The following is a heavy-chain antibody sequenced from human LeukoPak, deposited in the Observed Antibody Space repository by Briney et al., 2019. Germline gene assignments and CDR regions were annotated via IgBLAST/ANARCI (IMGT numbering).Heavy chain of an antibody. V-gene: IGHV4-59*01. D-gene: IGHD5-18*01. CDR2: IYYSGST. Sequence: PSETLSPTCTVSGGSISSYYWSWFRQPPGKRLEWIGYIYYSGSTNYNPSLKSRVTISVDTSKNQFSLKLSSVTAADTAVYYCARAADTAMVSWGQGTLVTVSS. J-gene: IGHJ4*02. CDR1: GGSISSYY. CDR3: ARAADTAMVS.